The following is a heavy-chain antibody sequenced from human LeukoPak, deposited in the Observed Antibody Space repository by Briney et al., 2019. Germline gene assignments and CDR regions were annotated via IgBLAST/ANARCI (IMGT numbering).Heavy chain of an antibody. D-gene: IGHD6-19*01. V-gene: IGHV3-23*01. J-gene: IGHJ4*02. CDR2: ISGSGGST. CDR1: GFTFSSYA. CDR3: AKAVGYSSGWYYFDY. Sequence: GGSLRLSCAASGFTFSSYAMSWVRQAPGKGLEWVSAISGSGGSTYYADSVKGRFTISRDNSKNTLYLQMNSLRAEDTAVYYCAKAVGYSSGWYYFDYWGQGTLVTVCS.